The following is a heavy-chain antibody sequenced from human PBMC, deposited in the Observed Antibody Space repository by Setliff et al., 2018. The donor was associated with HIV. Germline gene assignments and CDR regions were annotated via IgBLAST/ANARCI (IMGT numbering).Heavy chain of an antibody. J-gene: IGHJ4*02. D-gene: IGHD3-22*01. Sequence: GGSLRLSCAASGFAVSKYNMHWVRQAPGKGLEWVAGILWDVDKRYYADSVKGRFTISRDNSKNTLYLQMNSLRAEDTAVYYCAKVESYYGSSGPDYWGQGTLVTVSS. CDR3: AKVESYYGSSGPDY. V-gene: IGHV3-30*18. CDR1: GFAVSKYN. CDR2: ILWDVDKR.